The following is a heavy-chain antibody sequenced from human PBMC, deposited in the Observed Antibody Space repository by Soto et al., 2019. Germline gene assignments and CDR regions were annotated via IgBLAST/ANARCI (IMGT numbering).Heavy chain of an antibody. V-gene: IGHV1-2*04. CDR3: ARGNSSGWYYFDY. CDR1: GYTFTGYY. Sequence: QVQLVQSGAEVKKPGASVKVSCKASGYTFTGYYMHWVRQAPGQGLEWMGWINPNSGGTNYAQKLQGWVTMTRDTSISTAYMELSRLRSDDTAVYYCARGNSSGWYYFDYWGQGTLVTVSS. CDR2: INPNSGGT. J-gene: IGHJ4*02. D-gene: IGHD6-19*01.